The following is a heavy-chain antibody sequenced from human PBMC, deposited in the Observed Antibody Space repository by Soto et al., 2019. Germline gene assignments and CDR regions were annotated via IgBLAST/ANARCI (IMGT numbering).Heavy chain of an antibody. D-gene: IGHD2-15*01. CDR2: IIPILGIA. CDR3: ARVQGYCSGGSCYSKMSYYMDV. J-gene: IGHJ6*03. CDR1: GGTFSSYT. V-gene: IGHV1-69*02. Sequence: ASVKVSCKASGGTFSSYTISWVRQAPGQGLEWMGRIIPILGIANYAQKFQGRVTITADKSTSTAYMELSSLRSEDTAVYYCARVQGYCSGGSCYSKMSYYMDVWG.